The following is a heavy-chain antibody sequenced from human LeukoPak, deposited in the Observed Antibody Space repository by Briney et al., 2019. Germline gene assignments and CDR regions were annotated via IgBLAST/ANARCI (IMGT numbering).Heavy chain of an antibody. D-gene: IGHD3/OR15-3a*01. CDR1: GGSISSSSYY. J-gene: IGHJ3*02. V-gene: IGHV4-39*01. CDR3: ARTPLDWRDAFDI. Sequence: PSETLSLTCTVSGGSISSSSYYWGWIRQPPGKGLEWIGSIYYSGSTYYNPSLKSRVTISVDTSKNQFSLKLSSVTAADTAVYYCARTPLDWRDAFDIWGQGTMVTVSS. CDR2: IYYSGST.